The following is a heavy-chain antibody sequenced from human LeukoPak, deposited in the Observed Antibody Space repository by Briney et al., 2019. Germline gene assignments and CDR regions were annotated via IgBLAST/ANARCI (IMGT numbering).Heavy chain of an antibody. D-gene: IGHD2-2*01. CDR1: GFTFSSYE. CDR3: ATEKGYCSSTSCRDY. J-gene: IGHJ4*02. V-gene: IGHV3-48*03. CDR2: ISSSGSTI. Sequence: GGSLRLSCAASGFTFSSYEMNWVRQAPGKGLEWVSYISSSGSTIYYADSVKGRFTISRDNAKNSLYLQMNSLRAEDTAVYYCATEKGYCSSTSCRDYWGQGTLVTVSS.